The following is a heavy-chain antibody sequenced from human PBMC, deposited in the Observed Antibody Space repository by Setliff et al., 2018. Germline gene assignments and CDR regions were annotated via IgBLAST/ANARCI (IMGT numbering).Heavy chain of an antibody. CDR3: ARPTPGYSSSWFAD. V-gene: IGHV1-69*13. J-gene: IGHJ4*02. D-gene: IGHD6-13*01. CDR2: VIPIFGTA. CDR1: GGTFSSYA. Sequence: ASVKVSCKASGGTFSSYAISWVRQAPGQGLEWMGGVIPIFGTANYAQKFQGRVTITADESTSTAYMELSSLRSEDTAVYYCARPTPGYSSSWFADWGQGTLVTVPQ.